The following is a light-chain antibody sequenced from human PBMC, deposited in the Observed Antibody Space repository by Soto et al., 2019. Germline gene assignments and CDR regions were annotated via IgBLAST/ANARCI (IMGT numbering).Light chain of an antibody. CDR1: SGHSSYI. CDR3: ETWGSSTHV. V-gene: IGLV4-60*02. J-gene: IGLJ3*02. CDR2: LEGSGSY. Sequence: QPVLTQSSAASASLGSSVKLTCTLSSGHSSYIIAWHQQQPGQAPRYLMKLEGSGSYNKGSGVPDRFSGSSSGADRYLTISNLQFEEEADYYCETWGSSTHVFGGGTKLTVL.